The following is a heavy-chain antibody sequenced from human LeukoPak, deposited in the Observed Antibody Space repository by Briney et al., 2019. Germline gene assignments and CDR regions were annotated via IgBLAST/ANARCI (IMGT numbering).Heavy chain of an antibody. J-gene: IGHJ4*02. V-gene: IGHV4-59*12. CDR2: IYYSGST. CDR1: GGSISSYY. Sequence: SETLSLTCTVSGGSISSYYWSWIRQPPGKGLEWIGYIYYSGSTNYNPSLKSRVTISVDTSKNQFSLKLSSVTAADTAVYYCARKVGFGYYGSGSYFPFDYWGQGTLVTVSS. D-gene: IGHD3-10*01. CDR3: ARKVGFGYYGSGSYFPFDY.